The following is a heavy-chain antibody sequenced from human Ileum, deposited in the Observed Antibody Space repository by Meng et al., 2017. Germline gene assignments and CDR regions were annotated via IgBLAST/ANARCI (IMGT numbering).Heavy chain of an antibody. J-gene: IGHJ3*01. V-gene: IGHV4-39*07. CDR3: ARVVHYSGTYVDDAFDV. CDR2: ISYSGRT. D-gene: IGHD3-10*01. Sequence: LRLSCTVSGDSISSNIYYWGWIRQPPGKGLEWIGSISYSGRTFYNPSLKSRVIISIDTSKNHYSLKLTSVTAADTAVYYCARVVHYSGTYVDDAFDVWGQGTMVTVSS. CDR1: GDSISSNIYY.